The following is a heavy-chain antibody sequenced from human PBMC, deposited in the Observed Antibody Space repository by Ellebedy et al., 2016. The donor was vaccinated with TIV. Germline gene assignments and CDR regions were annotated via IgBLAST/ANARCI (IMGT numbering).Heavy chain of an antibody. CDR1: GFNFKNAW. CDR2: IKTKSEGETS. CDR3: ARDFQLLY. J-gene: IGHJ4*02. D-gene: IGHD2-2*01. Sequence: GGSLRLXXVASGFNFKNAWMSWVRQAPGKGLEWVGRIKTKSEGETSAYAEHLKGRFVISRDDSTNTLHLQMNSLRAEDTAVYYCARDFQLLYWGQGTLVTVSS. V-gene: IGHV3-15*07.